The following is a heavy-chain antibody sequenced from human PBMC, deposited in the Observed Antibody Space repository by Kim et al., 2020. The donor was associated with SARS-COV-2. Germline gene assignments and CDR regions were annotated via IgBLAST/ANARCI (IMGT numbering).Heavy chain of an antibody. V-gene: IGHV4-34*01. CDR2: INHSGST. CDR1: GGSFSGYY. J-gene: IGHJ6*02. Sequence: SETLSLTCAVYGGSFSGYYWSWIRQPPGKGLEWIGEINHSGSTNYNPSLKSRVTISVDTSKNQFSLKLSSVTAADTAVYYCARVTYCSGGSCGWPGRTAPPHRYYYGMDVWGQGTTVTVSS. D-gene: IGHD2-15*01. CDR3: ARVTYCSGGSCGWPGRTAPPHRYYYGMDV.